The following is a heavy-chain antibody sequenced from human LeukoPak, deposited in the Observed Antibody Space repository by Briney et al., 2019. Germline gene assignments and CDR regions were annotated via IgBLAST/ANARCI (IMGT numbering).Heavy chain of an antibody. CDR3: ASSEEYYYDSSGYAGAFDI. D-gene: IGHD3-22*01. CDR1: GFTFSSYG. J-gene: IGHJ3*02. CDR2: IWYDGSNK. Sequence: GGSLRLSCAASGFTFSSYGMHWVRQAPGKGLEWVAVIWYDGSNKYYADSVKGRFTISRDNAKNSLYLQMNSLRAEDTAVYYCASSEEYYYDSSGYAGAFDIWGQGTMVTVSS. V-gene: IGHV3-33*03.